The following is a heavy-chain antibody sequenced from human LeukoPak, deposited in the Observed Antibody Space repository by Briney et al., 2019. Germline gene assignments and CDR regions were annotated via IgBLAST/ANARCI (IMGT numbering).Heavy chain of an antibody. CDR2: ISHDGTYK. D-gene: IGHD3-10*01. Sequence: GGSLRLSCAASGFTITTYAMTWVRQAPGKGLESVAVISHDGTYKNYADSVKGRFTISRDTSKNTVYLQMNSLRSEDTAVYYCARITMVRGVIFDWYFDLWGRGTLVTVSS. J-gene: IGHJ2*01. V-gene: IGHV3-30*04. CDR1: GFTITTYA. CDR3: ARITMVRGVIFDWYFDL.